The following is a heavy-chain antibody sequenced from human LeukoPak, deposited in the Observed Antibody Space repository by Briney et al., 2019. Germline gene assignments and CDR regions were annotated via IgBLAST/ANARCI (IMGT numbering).Heavy chain of an antibody. Sequence: ESGPTLVKPTQTLTLTCTFSGFSLSTSGMCVSWIRQPPGKALEWLARIDWDDDKCYSTSLKTRLTTSKDTSKNQVVLTMTNMDPVDTATYYCARSGSGWYPDNYFDYWGQGTLVTVSS. CDR3: ARSGSGWYPDNYFDY. CDR1: GFSLSTSGMC. V-gene: IGHV2-70*11. J-gene: IGHJ4*02. D-gene: IGHD6-19*01. CDR2: IDWDDDK.